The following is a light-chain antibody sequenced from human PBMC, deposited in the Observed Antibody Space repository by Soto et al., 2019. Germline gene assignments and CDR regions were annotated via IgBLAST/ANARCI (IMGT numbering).Light chain of an antibody. CDR3: QHYNSDSEA. J-gene: IGKJ1*01. CDR1: QTISSW. V-gene: IGKV1-5*03. Sequence: DIQMTQSPSTLSGSVGDRVTITCRASQTISSWLAWYQQKPGKAPKLLIYKASTLKSGVPSRFSGSGSGTEFPLTISSLQPDDFATYYCQHYNSDSEAFGQGTKVELK. CDR2: KAS.